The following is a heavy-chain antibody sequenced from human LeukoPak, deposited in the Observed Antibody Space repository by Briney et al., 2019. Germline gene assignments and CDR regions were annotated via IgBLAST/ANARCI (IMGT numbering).Heavy chain of an antibody. CDR3: AKEAPPTLVLAAYFAD. CDR2: IWYDGSNK. CDR1: GFTFSSYG. D-gene: IGHD2-2*01. V-gene: IGHV3-33*06. J-gene: IGHJ4*02. Sequence: PGRSLRLSCAASGFTFSSYGMHWVRQAPGKGLEWVAVIWYDGSNKYYADSVKGRFTSSRDNSKNTLYLQMNNLRAEDTAVQYCAKEAPPTLVLAAYFADWGQGTLVTASS.